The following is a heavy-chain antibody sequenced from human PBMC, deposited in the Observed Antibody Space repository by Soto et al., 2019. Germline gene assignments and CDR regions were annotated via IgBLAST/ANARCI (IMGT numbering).Heavy chain of an antibody. CDR1: GGTFSSYA. D-gene: IGHD3-10*01. CDR2: IIPIFGTA. V-gene: IGHV1-69*12. J-gene: IGHJ4*02. CDR3: ARDITMVRGVSPTFDY. Sequence: QVQLVQSGAEVKKPGSSVKVSCKASGGTFSSYAISWVRQAPGQGLEWMGGIIPIFGTANYAQKFQGRVTITADESTSTAYMELSSLISEDTAVYYCARDITMVRGVSPTFDYWGQGTLVTVSS.